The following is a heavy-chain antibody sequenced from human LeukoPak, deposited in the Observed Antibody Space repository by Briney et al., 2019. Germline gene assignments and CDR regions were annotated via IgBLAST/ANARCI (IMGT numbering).Heavy chain of an antibody. CDR1: SGSMSSGGYY. D-gene: IGHD5-24*01. CDR3: ARNRDGYNSFDY. CDR2: IYYSGST. Sequence: SETLSLTCTVSSGSMSSGGYYWNWIRQPPGKGLEWIGYIYYSGSTYYNPSLKSRVTMSVDLSKNQFSLTLTSVTAADTAVYYCARNRDGYNSFDYWGQVTLVTVSS. J-gene: IGHJ4*02. V-gene: IGHV4-30-2*01.